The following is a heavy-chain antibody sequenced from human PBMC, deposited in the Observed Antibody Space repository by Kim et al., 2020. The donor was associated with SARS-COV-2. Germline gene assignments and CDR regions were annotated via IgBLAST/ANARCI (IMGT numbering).Heavy chain of an antibody. CDR2: INPSGGST. V-gene: IGHV1-46*01. CDR3: ARDKYYYGSGSYSYYYYGMDV. CDR1: GYTFTSYY. J-gene: IGHJ6*02. Sequence: ASVKVSCKASGYTFTSYYMHWVRQAPGQGLEWMGIINPSGGSTSYAQKFQGRVTMTRDTSTSTVYMELSSLRSEDTAVYYCARDKYYYGSGSYSYYYYGMDVWGQGTTVTVSS. D-gene: IGHD3-10*01.